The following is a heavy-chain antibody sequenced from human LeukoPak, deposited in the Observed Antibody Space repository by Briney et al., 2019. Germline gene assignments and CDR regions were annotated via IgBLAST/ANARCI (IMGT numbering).Heavy chain of an antibody. CDR1: GFTFSSYS. Sequence: PGGSLRLSCAASGFTFSSYSMNWVRQAPGKGLEWVSYISSSSSTIYYADSVKGRSTISRDNAKNSLYLQMNSLRAEDTAVYYCARGEWELHYWGQGTLVTVSS. CDR2: ISSSSSTI. V-gene: IGHV3-48*01. CDR3: ARGEWELHY. J-gene: IGHJ4*02. D-gene: IGHD1-26*01.